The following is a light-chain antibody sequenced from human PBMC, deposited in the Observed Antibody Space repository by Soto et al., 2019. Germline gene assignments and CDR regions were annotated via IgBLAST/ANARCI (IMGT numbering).Light chain of an antibody. J-gene: IGKJ4*01. V-gene: IGKV3-20*01. Sequence: EIVLTQSPGTLSLSPGERATLSCRASQSVSSSYLAWYQQKPGQAPRLLIYGASSRATGIPDRFSGSGSGTDFTITISRLEPEDFAVYYCQQYGSSVTVGGGTKVEIK. CDR2: GAS. CDR3: QQYGSSVT. CDR1: QSVSSSY.